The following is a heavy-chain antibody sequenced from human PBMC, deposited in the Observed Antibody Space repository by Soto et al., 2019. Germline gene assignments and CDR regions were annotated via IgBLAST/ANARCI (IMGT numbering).Heavy chain of an antibody. D-gene: IGHD3-10*01. V-gene: IGHV4-31*02. Sequence: QVQVQESGPGLVKPSQTLSLKCSVSGGSIGSRDYYWSWIRQHPEKGLEWLGSIYYNGNTDYNPSLRGRPTMSLDTSMNEFSLKLTSVTAADTAVYYCARDKGGAALKGSGMDVWGQGTTVTVS. J-gene: IGHJ6*02. CDR1: GGSIGSRDYY. CDR2: IYYNGNT. CDR3: ARDKGGAALKGSGMDV.